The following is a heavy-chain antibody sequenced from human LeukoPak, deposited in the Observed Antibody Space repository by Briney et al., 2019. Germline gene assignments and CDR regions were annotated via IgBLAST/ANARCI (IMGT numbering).Heavy chain of an antibody. CDR3: ARDALDSSGWFYHGMDV. J-gene: IGHJ6*02. D-gene: IGHD6-19*01. Sequence: SETLSLTCAVYGGSFSGYYWSWIRQPPGKGLEWIGEINHSGSTNYNPSLKSRVTISVDTSKNQFSLKLTSVIAADTAVYYCARDALDSSGWFYHGMDVWGQGTTVTVSS. CDR2: INHSGST. V-gene: IGHV4-34*01. CDR1: GGSFSGYY.